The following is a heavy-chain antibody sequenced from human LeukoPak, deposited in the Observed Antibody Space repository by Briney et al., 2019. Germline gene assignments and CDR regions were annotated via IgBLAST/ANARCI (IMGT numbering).Heavy chain of an antibody. CDR2: IYYSGST. V-gene: IGHV4-59*01. CDR1: GGSISSYY. D-gene: IGHD6-19*01. Sequence: PSETLSLTCTVSGGSISSYYWSWIRQPPGKGLEWIGYIYYSGSTNYNPSLKSRVTISVDTSKNQFSLKLSSVTAADTAVYYCARVIAVAGPDYYYYGMDVWGQGTTVTVSS. CDR3: ARVIAVAGPDYYYYGMDV. J-gene: IGHJ6*02.